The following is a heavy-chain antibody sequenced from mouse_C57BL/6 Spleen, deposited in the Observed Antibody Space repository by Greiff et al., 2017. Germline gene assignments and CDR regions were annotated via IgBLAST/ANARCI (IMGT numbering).Heavy chain of an antibody. V-gene: IGHV1-55*01. Sequence: QVQLQQPGAELVKPGASVKMSCKASGYTFTSYWITWVKQRPGQGLAWIGDIYPGSGSTNYNEKFKSKATLTVDTSYSTAYMQLSSLTSEDSAVYYCARKGITLLRLVGDYGGQGNTLTVSS. J-gene: IGHJ2*01. D-gene: IGHD1-1*01. CDR2: IYPGSGST. CDR3: ARKGITLLRLVGDY. CDR1: GYTFTSYW.